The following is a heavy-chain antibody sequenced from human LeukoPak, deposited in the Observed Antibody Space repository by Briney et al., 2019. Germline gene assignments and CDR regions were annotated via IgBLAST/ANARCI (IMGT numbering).Heavy chain of an antibody. J-gene: IGHJ4*02. D-gene: IGHD2-2*01. CDR3: ARVGGVPAAHFDS. Sequence: PGGSLRLSCAASGFTFSNYGMNWVRQAPGKGLEWVSLIYSSGTTYYADSVQGRFTISRDNSKNSLYLEMNSLRAEDTAVYYCARVGGVPAAHFDSWGQGTLVTVSS. CDR2: IYSSGTT. CDR1: GFTFSNYG. V-gene: IGHV3-53*01.